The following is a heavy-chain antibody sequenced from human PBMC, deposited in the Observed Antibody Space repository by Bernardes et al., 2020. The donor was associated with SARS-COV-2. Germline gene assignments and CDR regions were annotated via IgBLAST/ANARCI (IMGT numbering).Heavy chain of an antibody. D-gene: IGHD5-18*01. CDR1: GASISSSGYY. CDR3: TSEINSASVS. V-gene: IGHV4-39*01. CDR2: IHFSGRT. J-gene: IGHJ1*01. Sequence: SETLSLTCTVSGASISSSGYYWAWLRQPPGKGLEWIGSIHFSGRTFYNPSLKSRVTISVDTSKSQFSLRLSSVTAADTAVYYCTSEINSASVSCGQGTPVTVSS.